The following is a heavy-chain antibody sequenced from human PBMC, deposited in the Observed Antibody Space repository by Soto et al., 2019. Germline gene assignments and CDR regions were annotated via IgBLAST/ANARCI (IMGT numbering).Heavy chain of an antibody. J-gene: IGHJ6*02. V-gene: IGHV1-46*01. Sequence: QVQLVQSGAEVKKPGASVKVSCRASGYTFTNYYMHWVRQAPGQGLEWMGIIHPIVGSPSYAQKFKCRGTLTRDTSTSTVYMELTILRSDDTAVYYCVREWLLFNYRPDQYYGWDVWGQGTTVIFSS. D-gene: IGHD5-12*01. CDR3: VREWLLFNYRPDQYYGWDV. CDR2: IHPIVGSP. CDR1: GYTFTNYY.